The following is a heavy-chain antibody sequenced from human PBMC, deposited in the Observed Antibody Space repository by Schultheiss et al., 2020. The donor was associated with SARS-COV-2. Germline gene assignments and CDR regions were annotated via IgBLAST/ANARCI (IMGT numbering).Heavy chain of an antibody. V-gene: IGHV3-23*01. CDR1: GFTFSSYA. J-gene: IGHJ4*02. Sequence: GESLKISCAASGFTFSSYAMSWVRQAPGKGLEWVSAISGSGGSTYYADSVKGRFTISRDNSKNTLYLQMNSLRAEDTAVYYCARDVGELYDFWSGYPGDYWGQGTLVTVSS. CDR3: ARDVGELYDFWSGYPGDY. CDR2: ISGSGGST. D-gene: IGHD3-3*01.